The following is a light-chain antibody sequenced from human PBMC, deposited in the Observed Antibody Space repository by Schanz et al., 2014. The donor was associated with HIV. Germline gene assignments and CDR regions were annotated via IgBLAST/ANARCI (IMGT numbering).Light chain of an antibody. CDR2: EVS. V-gene: IGLV2-8*01. J-gene: IGLJ1*01. Sequence: QSALTQPPSASGSPGQSVTISCTGTSSDVGGYNYVSWYQQHPGKAPKLMIYEVSERPSGVPDRFSGSKSGNTASLTVSGLQADDEADYYCSSYAGSNTYVFGSGTKLTVL. CDR1: SSDVGGYNY. CDR3: SSYAGSNTYV.